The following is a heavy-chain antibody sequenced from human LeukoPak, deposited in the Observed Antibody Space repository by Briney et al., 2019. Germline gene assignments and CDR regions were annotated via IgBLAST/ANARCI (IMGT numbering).Heavy chain of an antibody. CDR1: GGSFSGYY. V-gene: IGHV4-34*01. CDR3: ARGGPHNWHSTSAFDI. J-gene: IGHJ3*02. D-gene: IGHD1-7*01. Sequence: PSETLSLTCAVYGGSFSGYYWSWIRQPPGKGLEWIGEINHSGSTNYNPSLKSRVTISVDTSKNQFSLKLSSVTAADTAVYYCARGGPHNWHSTSAFDIWGQGTMVTVSS. CDR2: INHSGST.